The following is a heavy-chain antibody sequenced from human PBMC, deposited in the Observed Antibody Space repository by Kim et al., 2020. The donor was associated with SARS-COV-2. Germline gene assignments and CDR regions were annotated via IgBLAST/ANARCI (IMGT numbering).Heavy chain of an antibody. V-gene: IGHV3-7*01. CDR2: IKEDGSRK. J-gene: IGHJ5*02. CDR3: ARDGLEDYNSALSP. Sequence: GGSLRLSCAASGFTFSSHWMSWVRQAPGKGLEWVANIKEDGSRKYYVDSVRGRFTISRDNVRNSLYLQMNSLRAEDAGVYYCARDGLEDYNSALSPWGQGTLVTVSS. D-gene: IGHD4-4*01. CDR1: GFTFSSHW.